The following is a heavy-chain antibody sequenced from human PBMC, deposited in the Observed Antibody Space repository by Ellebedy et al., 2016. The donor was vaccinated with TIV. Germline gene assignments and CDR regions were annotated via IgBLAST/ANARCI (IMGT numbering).Heavy chain of an antibody. J-gene: IGHJ4*02. CDR1: GFTLSTYW. CDR2: IKQDGSER. CDR3: ARDGGEYN. V-gene: IGHV3-7*01. Sequence: GGSLRLSCAASGFTLSTYWMTWVRQAPGKGLEWVANIKQDGSERKYVDSVKGRFTISRDNAKNTLYLQMNSLRSEDTAVYYCARDGGEYNWGQGTLVTVSS. D-gene: IGHD3-16*01.